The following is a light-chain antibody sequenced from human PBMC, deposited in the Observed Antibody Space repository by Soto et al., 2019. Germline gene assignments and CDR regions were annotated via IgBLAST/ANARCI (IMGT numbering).Light chain of an antibody. Sequence: DIQMTQSPFSLSASLGDRVTITCRASQSISDYLNWYQQKPGKGPKLLIFAASSLQVGVPSRFSGNGSGTDFTLTISSLQPEDFATYFCQQSHSAPFTFGPGTTVDIK. V-gene: IGKV1-39*01. CDR2: AAS. CDR1: QSISDY. CDR3: QQSHSAPFT. J-gene: IGKJ3*01.